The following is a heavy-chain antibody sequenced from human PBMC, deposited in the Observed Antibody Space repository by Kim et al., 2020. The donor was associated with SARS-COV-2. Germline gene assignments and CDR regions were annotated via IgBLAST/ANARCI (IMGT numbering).Heavy chain of an antibody. D-gene: IGHD3-22*01. V-gene: IGHV4-39*07. J-gene: IGHJ4*02. CDR1: GGSISSNTYY. Sequence: SETLSLTCTISGGSISSNTYYWGWIRQAPGNGLEWIGSVFNGGNSYYNPSLKSRVTVSLDTSKNQLSLTLTSMTAADTAVYYCGYDSSGYAPPFWGQGSLVTVSS. CDR2: VFNGGNS. CDR3: GYDSSGYAPPF.